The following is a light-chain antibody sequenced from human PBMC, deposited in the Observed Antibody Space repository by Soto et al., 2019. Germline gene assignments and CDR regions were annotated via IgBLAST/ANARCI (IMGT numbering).Light chain of an antibody. CDR3: QQFNSYPLT. V-gene: IGKV1-9*01. J-gene: IGKJ4*01. CDR1: QGISTY. Sequence: DIQLTQSPSFLSASVGDRVTITCRASQGISTYLAWYQQKPGKAPNLLIYAASTLQSGVPSRFSGSGSGTEFTLTISSLQPEDFATYSCQQFNSYPLTFGGGTKVDIK. CDR2: AAS.